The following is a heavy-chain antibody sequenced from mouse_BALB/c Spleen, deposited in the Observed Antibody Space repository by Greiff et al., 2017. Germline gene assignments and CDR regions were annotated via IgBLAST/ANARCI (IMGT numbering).Heavy chain of an antibody. J-gene: IGHJ2*01. CDR3: ARGLPYFDY. CDR2: ISDGGSYT. Sequence: EVKLVESGGGLVKPGGSLKLSCAASGFTFSDYCMYWVRQTPEKRLEWVATISDGGSYTYYPDSVKGRFTISRDNAKNNLYLQMSSLKSEDTAMYYCARGLPYFDYWGQGTTLTVSS. CDR1: GFTFSDYC. V-gene: IGHV5-4*02.